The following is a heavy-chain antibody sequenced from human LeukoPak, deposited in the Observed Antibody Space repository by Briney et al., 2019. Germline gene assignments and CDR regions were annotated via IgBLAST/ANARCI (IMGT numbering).Heavy chain of an antibody. D-gene: IGHD1-26*01. CDR1: GYSISSGYY. Sequence: SETLSLTCTVSGYSISSGYYWGWIRQPPGKGLEWIGSIYHSGSTYYNPSLKSRVTISVDTSKNQFSLKLSSVTAADTAVYYCAREGAKGDYWGQGTLVTVSS. V-gene: IGHV4-38-2*02. CDR3: AREGAKGDY. CDR2: IYHSGST. J-gene: IGHJ4*02.